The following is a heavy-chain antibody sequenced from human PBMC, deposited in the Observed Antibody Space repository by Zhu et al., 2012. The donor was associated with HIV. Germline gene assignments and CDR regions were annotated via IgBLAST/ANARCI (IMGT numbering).Heavy chain of an antibody. D-gene: IGHD2-8*01. CDR3: ARHGLGYASKWYRGNWYFDV. CDR1: GGSFSSYY. Sequence: QVQLQQWGAGLLKPSETLSLTCAVYGGSFSSYYWSWIRQPPGKGLEWIAEINHSGSTNYNPSLKSRVTVSVYTSKSQFSLKMSSVTAADTAVYYCARHGLGYASKWYRGNWYFDVWGPWHPGHCLL. V-gene: IGHV4-34*01. CDR2: INHSGST. J-gene: IGHJ2*01.